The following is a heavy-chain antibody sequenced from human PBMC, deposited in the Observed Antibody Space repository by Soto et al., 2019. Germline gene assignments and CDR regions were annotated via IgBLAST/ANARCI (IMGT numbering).Heavy chain of an antibody. CDR1: GGSISSGGYS. J-gene: IGHJ5*02. CDR3: ARDPGLIAVAGTAWFDP. Sequence: SETLSLTCAVSGGSISSGGYSWSWIRQPPGKGLEWIGYIYHSGSTYYNPSLKGRFTISRDNAKNSLYLQMNSLRAEDTAVYYCARDPGLIAVAGTAWFDPWGQGTLVTVSS. D-gene: IGHD6-19*01. V-gene: IGHV4-30-2*01. CDR2: IYHSGST.